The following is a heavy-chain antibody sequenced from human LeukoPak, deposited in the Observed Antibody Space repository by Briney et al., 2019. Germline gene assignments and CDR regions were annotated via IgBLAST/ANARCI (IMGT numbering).Heavy chain of an antibody. CDR3: VREPAHYPKGCGFDY. J-gene: IGHJ4*02. D-gene: IGHD2-21*01. CDR2: VSPSFGTA. CDR1: GGTVTICG. V-gene: IGHV1-69*05. Sequence: ASVKVSFTSAGGTVTICGISWVRQAPGQGNEWMGRVSPSFGTANYGHKYQRTVKITTDESTSTAYMQLSSLRSEDTAVYSCVREPAHYPKGCGFDYWGQGTLVTVSS.